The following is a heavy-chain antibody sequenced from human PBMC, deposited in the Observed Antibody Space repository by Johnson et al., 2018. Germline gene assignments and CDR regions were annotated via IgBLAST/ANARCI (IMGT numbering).Heavy chain of an antibody. CDR1: GFTFSSYS. D-gene: IGHD3-10*01. CDR3: ARGGPYGAPGFYMDC. CDR2: ISSGSSAR. V-gene: IGHV3-48*01. Sequence: EVQLVEAGGGLVQPGGSLRLSCVASGFTFSSYSLNWVRQDPGKGLEWPSYISSGSSARYNVDSVKGQFTISRDNAKKSLFLQRNSLRVDDTAGYYFARGGPYGAPGFYMDCWGKGTTVAVSS. J-gene: IGHJ6*03.